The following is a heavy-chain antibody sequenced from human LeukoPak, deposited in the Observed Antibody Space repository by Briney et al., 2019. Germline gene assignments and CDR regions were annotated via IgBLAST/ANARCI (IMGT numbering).Heavy chain of an antibody. V-gene: IGHV3-30*02. J-gene: IGHJ4*02. CDR3: ARDRSIAVGGFIGY. CDR2: IRYDGSNK. CDR1: GFTFSSYG. Sequence: GGSLRLSCAASGFTFSSYGMHWVRQAPGKGLEWVAFIRYDGSNKYYADSVKGRFTISRDNSKNTLYLQMNSLRAEDTAVYYCARDRSIAVGGFIGYWGQGTLVTVSS. D-gene: IGHD6-19*01.